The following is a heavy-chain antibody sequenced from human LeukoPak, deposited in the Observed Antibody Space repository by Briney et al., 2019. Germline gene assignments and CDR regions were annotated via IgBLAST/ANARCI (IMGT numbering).Heavy chain of an antibody. CDR1: GFTFSSYW. J-gene: IGHJ3*02. D-gene: IGHD6-13*01. CDR2: INSDGSST. CDR3: TKDYGRLRAAAGGAFDI. Sequence: PGGSLRLSCAASGFTFSSYWMHWVRQAPGKGLVWVSRINSDGSSTSYADSVKGRFTISRDNAKNTLYLQMNSLRAEDTAVYYCTKDYGRLRAAAGGAFDIWGQGTIVTVSS. V-gene: IGHV3-74*01.